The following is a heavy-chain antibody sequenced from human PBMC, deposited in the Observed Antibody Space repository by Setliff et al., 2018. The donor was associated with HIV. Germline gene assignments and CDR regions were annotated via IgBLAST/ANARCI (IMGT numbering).Heavy chain of an antibody. CDR1: GYSFSTYW. V-gene: IGHV5-51*01. CDR2: MYPGTSTT. D-gene: IGHD3-22*01. J-gene: IGHJ3*01. CDR3: ASLSGYSGDAFDV. Sequence: GESLKISCQGSGYSFSTYWIGWVRQMPGKGLEWMGIMYPGTSTTKYSPSFQGQVTISADKSISTAYLQWRSLQASDTAVYYCASLSGYSGDAFDVWGQGTMVTVSS.